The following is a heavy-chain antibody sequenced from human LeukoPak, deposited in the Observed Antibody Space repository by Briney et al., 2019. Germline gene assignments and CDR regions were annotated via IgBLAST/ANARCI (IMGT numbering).Heavy chain of an antibody. CDR2: ISSSSSYT. CDR3: VRGGRVTTVINY. J-gene: IGHJ4*02. V-gene: IGHV3-11*03. D-gene: IGHD4-17*01. CDR1: GFTFSDYY. Sequence: PGGSLRLSCAASGFTFSDYYMSWIRQAPGKGLAWVSDISSSSSYTNYADSVKGRFTISRDNAKNSLYLQMSSLRAEDTAVYYCVRGGRVTTVINYWGQGTLVTVSS.